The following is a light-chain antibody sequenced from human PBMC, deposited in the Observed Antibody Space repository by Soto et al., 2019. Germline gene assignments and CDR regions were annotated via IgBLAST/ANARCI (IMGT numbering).Light chain of an antibody. J-gene: IGLJ1*01. CDR3: QSYDSSLNGYV. CDR2: ADK. V-gene: IGLV1-40*01. Sequence: QAVVTQPPSVSGAPGQRVTISCTGSSSNIGGAYDVHWYQQLPGTAPKLLIYADKYRPSGVPDRFSGSKSGTSASLAITGLQAEDEADYYCQSYDSSLNGYVFGTGTKVTVL. CDR1: SSNIGGAYD.